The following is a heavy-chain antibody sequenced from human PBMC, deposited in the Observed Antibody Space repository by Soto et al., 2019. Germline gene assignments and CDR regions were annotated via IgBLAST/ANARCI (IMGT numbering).Heavy chain of an antibody. V-gene: IGHV3-66*01. D-gene: IGHD2-21*02. CDR3: ARGGGAYCGTDCIRAVDI. J-gene: IGHJ3*02. CDR1: GFTVSNNY. CDR2: IYSGGDT. Sequence: EVQLVESGGGLVQPGGSLRLSCAVSGFTVSNNYMSWVRQAPEKGLEWISVIYSGGDTYYADSVKVRFTISRDNSKNTLYLQMNSLRVDDTAVYYCARGGGAYCGTDCIRAVDIWGQGTMVTVSS.